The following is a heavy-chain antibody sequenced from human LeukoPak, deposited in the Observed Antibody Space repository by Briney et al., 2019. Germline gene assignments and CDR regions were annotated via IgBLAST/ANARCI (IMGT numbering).Heavy chain of an antibody. D-gene: IGHD1-14*01. V-gene: IGHV4-59*08. CDR2: VDYSGST. CDR1: GGSISSFY. Sequence: SETLSLTCNVSGGSISSFYWSWIRQPPGKGLEWIGYVDYSGSTNYNPSLKSRVNISLDTSKNHFSLRLRSVTAADTAVYYCAKTQRVSPLPPGFHPWGQGTLVNGSS. J-gene: IGHJ5*02. CDR3: AKTQRVSPLPPGFHP.